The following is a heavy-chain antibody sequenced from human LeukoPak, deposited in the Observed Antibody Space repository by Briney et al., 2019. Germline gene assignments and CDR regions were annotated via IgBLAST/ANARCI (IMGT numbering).Heavy chain of an antibody. Sequence: GASVKVSCKASGYTFTSYGISWVRQAPGQGLEWMGWISAYNGNTNYAQKLQGRVTMTTDTSTSTAYMELRSLRSDDTAVYYCARNYGSGSYYNPPGFLVYWGQGTLVTVSS. D-gene: IGHD3-10*01. CDR2: ISAYNGNT. CDR3: ARNYGSGSYYNPPGFLVY. V-gene: IGHV1-18*01. CDR1: GYTFTSYG. J-gene: IGHJ4*02.